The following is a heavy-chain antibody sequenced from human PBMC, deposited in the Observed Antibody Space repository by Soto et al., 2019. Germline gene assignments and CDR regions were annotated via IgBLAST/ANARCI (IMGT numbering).Heavy chain of an antibody. Sequence: GGSLRLSCAASGFTFSSYAMSWVRQSPGKGLEWVSTISISGGSSYYADSVQGRFTISRDNSKNTLYLQMNSLRAEDTAVYYSAKQSRTTTSTYRDAFDIWGQGTMVTVSS. V-gene: IGHV3-23*01. J-gene: IGHJ3*02. CDR1: GFTFSSYA. D-gene: IGHD1-7*01. CDR2: ISISGGSS. CDR3: AKQSRTTTSTYRDAFDI.